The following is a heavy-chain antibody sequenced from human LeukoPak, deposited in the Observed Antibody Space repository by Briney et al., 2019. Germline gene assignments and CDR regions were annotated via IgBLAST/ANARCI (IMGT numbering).Heavy chain of an antibody. J-gene: IGHJ4*02. D-gene: IGHD4-17*01. CDR3: ANHYAS. CDR2: ISVPGEVT. Sequence: GGSLRLSCAGSGFRFGISTMSWVRQAPGKGLEWVAGISVPGEVTHYAESVKGRFSISRDNSKNTLFLQMSSLRSEDTAVYYCANHYASWGQGTQVTVSA. CDR1: GFRFGIST. V-gene: IGHV3-23*01.